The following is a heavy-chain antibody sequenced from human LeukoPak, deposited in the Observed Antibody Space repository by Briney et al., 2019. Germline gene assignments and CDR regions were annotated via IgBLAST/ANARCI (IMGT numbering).Heavy chain of an antibody. CDR3: AKDLVEGYCSSTSCLPLDAFDI. CDR2: ISGSGGST. CDR1: GFTFSSYA. Sequence: GGSLRLSCAASGFTFSSYAMSWVRQAPGKGLEWVSAISGSGGSTYYADSVKGRFTISRDNSKNTLYLQMNSLRAEDTAVYYCAKDLVEGYCSSTSCLPLDAFDIWGQGTMVTVSS. V-gene: IGHV3-23*01. D-gene: IGHD2-2*01. J-gene: IGHJ3*02.